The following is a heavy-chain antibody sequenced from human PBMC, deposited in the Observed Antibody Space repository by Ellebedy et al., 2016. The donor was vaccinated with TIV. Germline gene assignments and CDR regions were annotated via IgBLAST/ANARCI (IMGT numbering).Heavy chain of an antibody. Sequence: SETLSLTCAVYRGPFSGYYWSWIRQPPGKGLEWIGSIYYSGSTYYNPSLKSRVTISVDTSKNQFSLKLSSVTAADTAVYYCARVPYYYYGMDVWGQGTTVTVSS. CDR2: IYYSGST. D-gene: IGHD2-2*01. J-gene: IGHJ6*02. CDR3: ARVPYYYYGMDV. V-gene: IGHV4-34*01. CDR1: RGPFSGYY.